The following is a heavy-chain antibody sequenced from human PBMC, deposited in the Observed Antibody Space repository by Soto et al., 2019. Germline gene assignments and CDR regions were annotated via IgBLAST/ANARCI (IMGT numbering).Heavy chain of an antibody. V-gene: IGHV1-69*06. CDR3: TRVLGYTFEPGKTRYYAMDV. CDR2: LIPVFGSP. D-gene: IGHD5-18*01. CDR1: GGTFSKDA. Sequence: QVQLVQSGAEVKKPGSSVTVSCKTSGGTFSKDAINWVRQAPGQGLEWMGLLIPVFGSPIYAQKFQGRIRITADKSTSTALMDLSSLRSEDTAVYYCTRVLGYTFEPGKTRYYAMDVWGQGTTVSVSS. J-gene: IGHJ6*02.